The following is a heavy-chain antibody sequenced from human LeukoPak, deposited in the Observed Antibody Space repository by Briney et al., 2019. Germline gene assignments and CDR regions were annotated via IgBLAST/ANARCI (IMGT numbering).Heavy chain of an antibody. CDR1: GFIFTNDW. Sequence: PGGSLRLSCAASGFIFTNDWMSWVRQAPGKGLEWVANVKQDGSEKDYVDSVKGRFTISRDNAKNLLYLQMNSLRTEDTAVYHCSRVGPGGAGAFDYWGQGTLVTVSS. V-gene: IGHV3-7*01. CDR2: VKQDGSEK. CDR3: SRVGPGGAGAFDY. J-gene: IGHJ4*02. D-gene: IGHD6-13*01.